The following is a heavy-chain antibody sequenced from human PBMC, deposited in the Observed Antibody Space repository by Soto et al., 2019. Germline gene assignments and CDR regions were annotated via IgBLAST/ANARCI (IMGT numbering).Heavy chain of an antibody. V-gene: IGHV3-21*01. CDR1: GFIFSIYS. CDR2: ISSDSYYI. CDR3: ARATDILTGSEF. J-gene: IGHJ4*02. Sequence: GGSLRLSCAASGFIFSIYSMDWVRQAPGKGLEWVSSISSDSYYIYYADSVKGRFTISRDNAKNSLYLQMNSLRAEDTAVYYCARATDILTGSEFWGQGTLVTVSS. D-gene: IGHD3-9*01.